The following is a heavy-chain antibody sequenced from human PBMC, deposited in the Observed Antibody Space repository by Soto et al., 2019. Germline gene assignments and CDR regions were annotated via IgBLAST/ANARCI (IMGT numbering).Heavy chain of an antibody. CDR3: ARSDWGDYHAFDI. D-gene: IGHD4-17*01. Sequence: GGSLRLSCAASGFTFSSYGMHWVRQAPGKGLEWVAVIWYDGSNKYYADSVKGRFTISRDNSKNTLYLQMNSLRAEDTAVYYCARSDWGDYHAFDIWGQGTMVTVSS. CDR2: IWYDGSNK. V-gene: IGHV3-33*01. CDR1: GFTFSSYG. J-gene: IGHJ3*02.